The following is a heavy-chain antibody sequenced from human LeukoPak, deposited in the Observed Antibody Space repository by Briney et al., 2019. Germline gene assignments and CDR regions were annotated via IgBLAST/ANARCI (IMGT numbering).Heavy chain of an antibody. CDR3: ARARVGAKYYFDY. CDR2: IYSGGST. J-gene: IGHJ4*02. Sequence: GGSLRLSCAASGFTVSSNYMSWVRQAPGKGLEWVSVIYSGGSTYYADSVKGRFTISRDNSKNTLYPQMNSLRAEDTAVYYCARARVGAKYYFDYWGQGTLVTVSS. D-gene: IGHD1-26*01. CDR1: GFTVSSNY. V-gene: IGHV3-66*01.